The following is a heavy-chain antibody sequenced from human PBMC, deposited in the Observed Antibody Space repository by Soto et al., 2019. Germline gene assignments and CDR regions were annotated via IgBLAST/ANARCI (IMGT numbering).Heavy chain of an antibody. J-gene: IGHJ4*02. CDR3: TSGGGSFDY. V-gene: IGHV1-46*01. CDR1: GYTFTSYY. CDR2: INPSGDST. Sequence: ASVKVSCKASGYTFTSYYMHWVRQAPGQGLEWMGVINPSGDSTYYAQKFQGRVTLTKDTSTTTAYMELSSLRSEDTAVYYCTSGGGSFDYWGQGTLFPVSS. D-gene: IGHD3-16*01.